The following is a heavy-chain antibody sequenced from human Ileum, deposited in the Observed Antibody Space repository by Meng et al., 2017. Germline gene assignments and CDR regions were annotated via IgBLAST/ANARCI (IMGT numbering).Heavy chain of an antibody. CDR3: ARHGGYSQDF. CDR2: ISHSGSA. D-gene: IGHD4-23*01. J-gene: IGHJ4*02. CDR1: SGSISSNTY. V-gene: IGHV4-4*02. Sequence: VQRQGPGPGLVRPSGTLSPTCAVFSGSISSNTYWSWVRQPPGKGLEWIGQISHSGSAYYNPSLKSRVTMSVDKSKSQFSLMLTSVTAADTAIYYCARHGGYSQDFWGQGTLVTVSS.